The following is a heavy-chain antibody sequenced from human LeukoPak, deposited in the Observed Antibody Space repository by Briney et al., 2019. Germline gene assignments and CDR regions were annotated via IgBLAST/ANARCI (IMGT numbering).Heavy chain of an antibody. CDR1: GGTFNNSA. V-gene: IGHV1-69*05. CDR3: ARDVHGDYGSGWFDP. CDR2: IMPLFGTA. J-gene: IGHJ5*02. D-gene: IGHD4-17*01. Sequence: SVKVSCKTSGGTFNNSAISWVRQAPGQGLEWLGGIMPLFGTAGYAQKFQGRVTITKDESTRIVYLELTSLTSDDTAVYYCARDVHGDYGSGWFDPWGQGTLVSVSS.